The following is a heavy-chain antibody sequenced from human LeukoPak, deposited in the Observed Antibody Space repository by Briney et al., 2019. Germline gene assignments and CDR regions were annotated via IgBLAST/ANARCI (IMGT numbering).Heavy chain of an antibody. J-gene: IGHJ3*01. V-gene: IGHV3-9*01. CDR2: VSWNSGTI. CDR3: AKDVAYNRGAFDV. CDR1: GFTLDDYA. Sequence: PGRSLRLSRAASGFTLDDYAMHWVRQAPGRGLEWVSGVSWNSGTIDYADSVKGRFTISRDNAKNSLYLQMNSLRAEDTALYYCAKDVAYNRGAFDVWGQGTMVTVSS. D-gene: IGHD1-14*01.